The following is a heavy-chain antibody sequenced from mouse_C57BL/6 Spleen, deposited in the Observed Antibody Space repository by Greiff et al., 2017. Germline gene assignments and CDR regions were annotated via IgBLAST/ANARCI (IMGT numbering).Heavy chain of an antibody. CDR1: GFTFSSYA. J-gene: IGHJ3*01. CDR3: AREYYSNYAEAWFAD. V-gene: IGHV5-4*01. D-gene: IGHD2-5*01. Sequence: EVQLVESGGGLVKPGGSLKLSCAASGFTFSSYAMSWVRQTPGKRLEWVATISDGGSYTSYPDNVKGRFTLSRDNATNTLYLQMSRLKSEDTAMYYCAREYYSNYAEAWFADRGKGALVTVAA. CDR2: ISDGGSYT.